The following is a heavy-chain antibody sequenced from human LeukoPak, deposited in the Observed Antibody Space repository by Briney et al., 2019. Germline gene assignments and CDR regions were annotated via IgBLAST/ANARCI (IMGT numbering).Heavy chain of an antibody. D-gene: IGHD7-27*01. J-gene: IGHJ4*02. CDR2: IIPIFGTA. CDR1: VCTFIIYA. V-gene: IGHV1-69*06. Sequence: ASVTVSFTSSVCTFIIYAISWVRQAPGQGREWMGRIIPIFGTANYAQKFQGRVTITADKSTSTAYMELSSLRSEDTAVYYCARYHSGFDYWGQGTLVTVSS. CDR3: ARYHSGFDY.